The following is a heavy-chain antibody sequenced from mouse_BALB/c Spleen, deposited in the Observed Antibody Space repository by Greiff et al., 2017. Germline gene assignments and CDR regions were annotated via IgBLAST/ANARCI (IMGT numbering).Heavy chain of an antibody. CDR3: ARRGYDGKGNYAMDY. Sequence: EVQLQESGPDLVKPSQSLSLTCTVTGYSITSGYSWHWIRQFPGNKLEWMGYISYSGSTSYNPSLKSRISITRDTSKNQFFLQLNSVTTEDTATYYCARRGYDGKGNYAMDYWGQGTSVTVSS. V-gene: IGHV3-1*02. J-gene: IGHJ4*01. CDR2: ISYSGST. D-gene: IGHD2-14*01. CDR1: GYSITSGYS.